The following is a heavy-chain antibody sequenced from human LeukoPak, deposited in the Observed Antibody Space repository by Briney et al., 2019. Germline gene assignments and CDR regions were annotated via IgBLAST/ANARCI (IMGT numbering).Heavy chain of an antibody. CDR1: GFTFSSYV. V-gene: IGHV3-23*01. CDR3: AKGRPYGDYVSDFDY. Sequence: GGSLRLSCAASGFTFSSYVMSWVRQTPGKGLEWVSYISASGATTYFADSVKGRFTFSRDNSKNTLYLQMNSLRAEDTAVYYCAKGRPYGDYVSDFDYWGQGTLVTVSS. J-gene: IGHJ4*02. D-gene: IGHD4-17*01. CDR2: ISASGATT.